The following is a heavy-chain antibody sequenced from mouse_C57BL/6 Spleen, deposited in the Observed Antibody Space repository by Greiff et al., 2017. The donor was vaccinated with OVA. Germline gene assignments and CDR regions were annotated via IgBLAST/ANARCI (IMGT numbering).Heavy chain of an antibody. J-gene: IGHJ1*03. V-gene: IGHV7-1*01. CDR2: SRNKANDYTT. D-gene: IGHD4-1*01. CDR3: AREGELVDWYFDV. CDR1: GFTFSDFY. Sequence: EVKLMESGGGLVQSGRSLRLSCATSGFTFSDFYMEWVRQAPGKGLEWIAASRNKANDYTTEYSASVKGRFIVSRDTSQSILYLQMNALRAEDTAIYYCAREGELVDWYFDVWGTGTTVTVSS.